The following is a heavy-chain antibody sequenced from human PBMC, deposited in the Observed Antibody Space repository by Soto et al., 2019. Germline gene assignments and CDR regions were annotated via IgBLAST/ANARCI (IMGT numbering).Heavy chain of an antibody. Sequence: ASVKVSCKASGYTFTSYYMHWVRQAPGQGLEWMGIINPSGGSTSYAQKFQGRVTMTRDTSTSTVYMELSSLRSEDTAVYYFAREDRYCSGGSCYQNRALDVWGQGTTVTVSS. CDR3: AREDRYCSGGSCYQNRALDV. CDR1: GYTFTSYY. V-gene: IGHV1-46*01. CDR2: INPSGGST. J-gene: IGHJ6*02. D-gene: IGHD2-15*01.